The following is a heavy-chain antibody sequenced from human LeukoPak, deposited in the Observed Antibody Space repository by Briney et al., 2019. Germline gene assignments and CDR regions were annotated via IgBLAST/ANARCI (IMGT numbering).Heavy chain of an antibody. CDR3: AKRPSDYGDYVSYFDH. CDR1: GFSFISYG. D-gene: IGHD4-17*01. V-gene: IGHV3-30*18. CDR2: ISDAGRSK. J-gene: IGHJ4*02. Sequence: GGSLRLPCGASGFSFISYGMHWVRQAPGKGLEWVGVISDAGRSKHYADSVKGRFTISRDNSKDTLYLQMNSLRAEDTAVYYCAKRPSDYGDYVSYFDHWGQGTLVTVSS.